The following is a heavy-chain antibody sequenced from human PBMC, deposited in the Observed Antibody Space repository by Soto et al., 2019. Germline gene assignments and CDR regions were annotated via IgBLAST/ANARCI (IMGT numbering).Heavy chain of an antibody. CDR1: GGSFSGYY. V-gene: IGHV4-34*01. CDR2: INHSGST. D-gene: IGHD3-3*01. Sequence: QVQLQQWGAGLLKPSETLSLTCAVYGGSFSGYYWSWIRQPPGKGLEWIGEINHSGSTNYNPSLRRRVTISEDTSKNQFSLKLSSVTAADTAVYYCAAGDFWSGYPAGWFDPWGQGTLVTVSS. CDR3: AAGDFWSGYPAGWFDP. J-gene: IGHJ5*02.